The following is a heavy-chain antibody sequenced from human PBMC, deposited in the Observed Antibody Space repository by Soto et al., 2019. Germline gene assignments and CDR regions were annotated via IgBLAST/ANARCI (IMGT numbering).Heavy chain of an antibody. V-gene: IGHV3-23*01. J-gene: IGHJ3*02. CDR3: AKRDTTSPRGAFDI. Sequence: GGSLRLSCAASGFTFSNFAMNWVRQAPGKGLEWVSGISGRGGTTYYADSVQGRFTISRDNSRNTLYLQMNSLRAEDTALYYCAKRDTTSPRGAFDIWGQGTMVTVSS. CDR2: ISGRGGTT. CDR1: GFTFSNFA. D-gene: IGHD2-2*01.